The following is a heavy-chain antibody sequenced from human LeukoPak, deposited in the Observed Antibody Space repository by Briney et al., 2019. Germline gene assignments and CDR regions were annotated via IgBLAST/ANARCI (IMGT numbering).Heavy chain of an antibody. V-gene: IGHV4-4*07. CDR1: GGSISSYY. D-gene: IGHD3-22*01. Sequence: SETLSLTCTVSGGSISSYYWSRIRQPAGKGLEWIGRIYTSGSTNYNPSLKSRVTMSVDTSKNQFSLKLSSVTAADTAVYYCARGPGSNYYYDSSGYYYFDYWGQGTLVTVSS. CDR2: IYTSGST. J-gene: IGHJ4*02. CDR3: ARGPGSNYYYDSSGYYYFDY.